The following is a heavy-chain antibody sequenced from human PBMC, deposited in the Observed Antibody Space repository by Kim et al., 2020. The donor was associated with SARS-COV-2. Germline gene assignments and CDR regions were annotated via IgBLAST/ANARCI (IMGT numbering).Heavy chain of an antibody. Sequence: SVKVSCKASGGTFSSYAISWVRQAPGQGLEWMGGIIPIFGTANYAQKFQGRVTITADESTSTAYMELSSLRSEDTAVYYCARGGIAAAGPYYYYGMDVWGQGTTVTVSS. V-gene: IGHV1-69*13. D-gene: IGHD6-13*01. J-gene: IGHJ6*02. CDR2: IIPIFGTA. CDR3: ARGGIAAAGPYYYYGMDV. CDR1: GGTFSSYA.